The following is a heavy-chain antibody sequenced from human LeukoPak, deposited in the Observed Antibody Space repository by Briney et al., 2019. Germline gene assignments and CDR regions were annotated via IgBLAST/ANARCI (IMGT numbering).Heavy chain of an antibody. CDR1: GGSFTDYY. D-gene: IGHD2-2*02. Sequence: PSETLSLTCAVYGGSFTDYYWSWIRQPPGKGLEWIGEISHSGGTNCNPSLESRVTISVDTSKNQFSLKLSSVTAADTAVYYCARGAPRYCSSTSCYKGARNWFDPWGQGTLVTVSS. V-gene: IGHV4-34*01. CDR2: ISHSGGT. J-gene: IGHJ5*02. CDR3: ARGAPRYCSSTSCYKGARNWFDP.